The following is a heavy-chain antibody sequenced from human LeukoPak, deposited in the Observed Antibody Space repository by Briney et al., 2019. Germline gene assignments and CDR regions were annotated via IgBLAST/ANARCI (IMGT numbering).Heavy chain of an antibody. V-gene: IGHV4-61*02. D-gene: IGHD4-17*01. CDR1: GGSVSSGSYY. Sequence: SETLSLTCTVSGGSVSSGSYYWNWIRQPAGKGLEWIGRIYTSGSTNYNPSLKSRVTISIDTSKNQFSLNLTSVTAADTALYFCARQRSRDYGELPIDYWGQGTLVTVSS. CDR2: IYTSGST. CDR3: ARQRSRDYGELPIDY. J-gene: IGHJ4*02.